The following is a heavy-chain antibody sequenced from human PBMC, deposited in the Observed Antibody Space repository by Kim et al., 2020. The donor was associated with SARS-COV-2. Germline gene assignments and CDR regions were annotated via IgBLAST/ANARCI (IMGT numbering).Heavy chain of an antibody. CDR1: GGSFNNYY. V-gene: IGHV4-34*01. CDR3: AREYCDSWTGPIDYFYGMDV. Sequence: SETLSLTCGVSGGSFNNYYWSWIRQAPGRGLEWIGEINHRGGTNYSPSLKSRVTISLDTSKNQFSLRLRSLTAADTAVYFCAREYCDSWTGPIDYFYGMDVWGPGATVTVSS. J-gene: IGHJ6*02. CDR2: INHRGGT. D-gene: IGHD3-3*01.